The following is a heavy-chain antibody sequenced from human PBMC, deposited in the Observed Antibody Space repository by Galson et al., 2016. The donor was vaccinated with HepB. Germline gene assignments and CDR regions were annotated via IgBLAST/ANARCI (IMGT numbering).Heavy chain of an antibody. D-gene: IGHD7-27*01. CDR1: GLTVSSNY. CDR2: IYSGGGT. J-gene: IGHJ6*02. V-gene: IGHV3-53*01. CDR3: ARAWGNYGMDV. Sequence: SLRLSCAASGLTVSSNYMSWVRQAPGKGLEWVSVIYSGGGTYYADSVQGRFTISRDNSKNTVFLEMNSLRAEDTAVYYCARAWGNYGMDVWGQGTTVTVSS.